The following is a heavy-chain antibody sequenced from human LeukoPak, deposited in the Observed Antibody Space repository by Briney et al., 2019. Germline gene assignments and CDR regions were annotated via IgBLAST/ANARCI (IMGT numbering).Heavy chain of an antibody. V-gene: IGHV1-46*01. Sequence: GASVKVSCKASGYTFTSYYMHWVRQAPGQGLEWMGIINPSGGSRSYAQKFQGRVTMTEDTSTDTAYMELSSLRSEDTAVYYCATARRSLNYYYGMDVWGQGTTVTVSS. CDR3: ATARRSLNYYYGMDV. CDR1: GYTFTSYY. CDR2: INPSGGSR. J-gene: IGHJ6*02.